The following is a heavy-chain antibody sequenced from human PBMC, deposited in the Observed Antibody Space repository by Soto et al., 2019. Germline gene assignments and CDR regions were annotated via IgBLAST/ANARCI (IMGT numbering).Heavy chain of an antibody. D-gene: IGHD6-19*01. CDR1: GFTFSSYT. J-gene: IGHJ4*02. CDR2: ITSSGGAM. V-gene: IGHV3-48*01. Sequence: EVQLVDSGGALVQPGGSLRLSCAASGFTFSSYTMTWVRQAPGKGLEWVSSITSSGGAMYYADSVQGRFTVSRDNAKSSLYLQMNSLTAEDTAVYYSTKGWLDYWGQGSLVTVSS. CDR3: TKGWLDY.